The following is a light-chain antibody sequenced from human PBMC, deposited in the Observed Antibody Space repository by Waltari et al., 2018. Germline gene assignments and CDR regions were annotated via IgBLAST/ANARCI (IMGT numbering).Light chain of an antibody. CDR2: YTN. V-gene: IGLV1-44*01. CDR1: SSNIGRHI. Sequence: QSVLTQPPSASGTPGQRVTISCSGSSSNIGRHIVNRYQQPPGTAPKLLIYYTNQRPSGVPDRFSGSKSGTSASLAISGLQSEDEADYYCAAWDDNMNGLFGGGTKLTVL. CDR3: AAWDDNMNGL. J-gene: IGLJ2*01.